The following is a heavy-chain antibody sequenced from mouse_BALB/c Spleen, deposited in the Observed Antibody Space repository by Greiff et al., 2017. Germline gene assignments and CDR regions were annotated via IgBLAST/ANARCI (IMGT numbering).Heavy chain of an antibody. Sequence: VQLKESGPELVKPGASVKMSCKASGYTFTSYVMHWVKQKPGQGLEWIGYINPYNDGTKYNEKFKGKATLTSDKSSSTAYMELSSLTSEDSAVYYCARGDSSGSYAMDYWGQGTSVTVSS. CDR2: INPYNDGT. CDR1: GYTFTSYV. V-gene: IGHV1-14*01. J-gene: IGHJ4*01. CDR3: ARGDSSGSYAMDY. D-gene: IGHD3-2*01.